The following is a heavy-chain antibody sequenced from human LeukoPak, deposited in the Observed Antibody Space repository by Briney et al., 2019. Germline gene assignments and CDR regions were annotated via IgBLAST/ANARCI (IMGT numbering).Heavy chain of an antibody. D-gene: IGHD3-22*01. CDR2: INPNSGGT. J-gene: IGHJ5*02. V-gene: IGHV1-2*02. CDR3: ARGDRYDSSGWFDP. CDR1: GYTFTGYY. Sequence: VASVKVSCKASGYTFTGYYMHWVRQAPGQGLEWMGWINPNSGGTNYAQKFQGRVTMTRDTSISTAYMELSRLRSDDTAVYYCARGDRYDSSGWFDPWGQGTLVTVSS.